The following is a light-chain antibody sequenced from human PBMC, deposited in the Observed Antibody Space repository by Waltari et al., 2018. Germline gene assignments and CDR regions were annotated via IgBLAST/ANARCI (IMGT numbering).Light chain of an antibody. CDR2: WAS. Sequence: DIVMTQSPASLAVSLGERATINCQSTQNVLYSSNNQNYLAWYQKRPGQPPNLLIYWASTRESGVPDRFIGSGSGTDFTLTISSLQAEDVALYYCQQYYSAPLTFGQGTKVEIK. V-gene: IGKV4-1*01. CDR1: QNVLYSSNNQNY. J-gene: IGKJ1*01. CDR3: QQYYSAPLT.